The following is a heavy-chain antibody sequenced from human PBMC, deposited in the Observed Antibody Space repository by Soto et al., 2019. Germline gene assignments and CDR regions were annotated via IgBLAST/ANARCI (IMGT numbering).Heavy chain of an antibody. V-gene: IGHV3-33*05. J-gene: IGHJ4*02. Sequence: QVHLVESGGGVVQPGTSLRLSCVGSGFTFRSYVIHWVRQAPGKGLEWVALTSYDGSNNFYGDSVKGRFTISRDNSRNTVELQMDSLRLEDTSLYYCARWGTKGGLDVWGQGTLVSVSS. CDR1: GFTFRSYV. CDR3: ARWGTKGGLDV. D-gene: IGHD3-16*01. CDR2: TSYDGSNN.